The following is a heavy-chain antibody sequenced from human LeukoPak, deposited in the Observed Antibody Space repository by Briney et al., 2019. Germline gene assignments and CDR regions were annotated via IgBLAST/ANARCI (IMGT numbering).Heavy chain of an antibody. V-gene: IGHV3-23*01. CDR3: AAGYSSCWYVRYFDY. CDR1: GFTFSSYA. J-gene: IGHJ4*02. D-gene: IGHD6-19*01. Sequence: GGSLRLSCAASGFTFSSYAMSWVRQAPGKGLEWVSAISGSGGSTYYADSVKGRFTISRDNSKNTLYLQMNSLRAEDTAVYYCAAGYSSCWYVRYFDYWGQGTLVIVSS. CDR2: ISGSGGST.